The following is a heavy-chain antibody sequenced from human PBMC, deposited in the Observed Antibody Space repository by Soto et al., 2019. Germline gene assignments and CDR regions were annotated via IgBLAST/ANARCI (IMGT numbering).Heavy chain of an antibody. CDR2: IRIGGSIT. V-gene: IGHV3-48*01. Sequence: EVQLVESGGGLVQPGGSLRLSCGASGFTFSGYSMNWVRQAPGKGLEWVSYIRIGGSITYYADSVRGRFTISRDDAENSPYLQMSSLRAEDTAVYYCARDPHSLDYWGRGTLVTVSS. CDR3: ARDPHSLDY. J-gene: IGHJ4*02. CDR1: GFTFSGYS. D-gene: IGHD3-3*02.